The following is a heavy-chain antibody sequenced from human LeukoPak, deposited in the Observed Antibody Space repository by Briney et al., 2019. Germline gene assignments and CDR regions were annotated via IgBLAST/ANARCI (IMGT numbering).Heavy chain of an antibody. D-gene: IGHD1-7*01. CDR2: IYSGGST. CDR3: ARGRYNWNYDRFDY. V-gene: IGHV3-66*02. Sequence: GGSLRLSCAASGFTVSSNYMSWVRQAPGKRLEWVSVIYSGGSTYYADFVKGRFTISRDNSKNTLYLQMNSLRAEDTAVYYCARGRYNWNYDRFDYWGQGTLVTVSS. J-gene: IGHJ4*02. CDR1: GFTVSSNY.